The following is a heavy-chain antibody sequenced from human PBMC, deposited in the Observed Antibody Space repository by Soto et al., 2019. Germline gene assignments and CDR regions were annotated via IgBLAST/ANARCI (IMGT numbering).Heavy chain of an antibody. D-gene: IGHD6-19*01. Sequence: GGSLRLSCAASGFTFSSYSMNWVRQAPGKGLEWVSSISSSSSYIYYADSVKGRFTISRDNAKNSLYLQMNSLRAEDTAVYYCASLYSSGYYYYYGMDVWGQGTTVTVSS. CDR1: GFTFSSYS. CDR3: ASLYSSGYYYYYGMDV. J-gene: IGHJ6*02. V-gene: IGHV3-21*01. CDR2: ISSSSSYI.